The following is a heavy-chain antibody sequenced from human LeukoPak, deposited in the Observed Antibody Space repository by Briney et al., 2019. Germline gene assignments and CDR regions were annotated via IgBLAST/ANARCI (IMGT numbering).Heavy chain of an antibody. J-gene: IGHJ3*02. CDR3: ARTSNYYDFWSGYYENDAFDI. CDR1: GYSFTSYW. D-gene: IGHD3-3*01. V-gene: IGHV5-51*01. CDR2: IYPVDSDT. Sequence: GESLKISCKGSGYSFTSYWIGWVRQRPGKGLEWMGIIYPVDSDTRYSPSFQGQVTISADKSVSTAYLQWSSLKASDTAMYYCARTSNYYDFWSGYYENDAFDIWGQGTMVTVSS.